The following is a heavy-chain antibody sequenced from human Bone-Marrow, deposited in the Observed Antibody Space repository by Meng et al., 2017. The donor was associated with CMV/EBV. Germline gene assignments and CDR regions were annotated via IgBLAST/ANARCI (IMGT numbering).Heavy chain of an antibody. CDR2: INPNTDT. CDR3: ARSSGWSRFDY. J-gene: IGHJ4*02. Sequence: QVQLVQSGAEGKKPGASVKVSCKASGYTFTGYYMHWVRQAPGQGLEWMGWINPNTDTNYAQNFQGRVTMTRDMSINTAYMELSRLTSGDTAVYYCARSSGWSRFDYWGQGTLVTVSS. V-gene: IGHV1-2*02. CDR1: GYTFTGYY. D-gene: IGHD6-19*01.